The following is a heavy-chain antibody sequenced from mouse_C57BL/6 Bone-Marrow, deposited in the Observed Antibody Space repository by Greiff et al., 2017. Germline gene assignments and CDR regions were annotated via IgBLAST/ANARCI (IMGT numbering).Heavy chain of an antibody. D-gene: IGHD1-1*01. CDR2: IDPSDSYT. J-gene: IGHJ2*01. CDR1: GYTFTSYW. CDR3: AREGVYYYGSSYKNFDY. Sequence: VQLQQPGAELVKPGASVKLSCKASGYTFTSYWMQWVKQRPGQGLEWIGEIDPSDSYTNYNQKFKGKATLTVDTSSSTAYMQLSSLTSEDSAVYYCAREGVYYYGSSYKNFDYWGQGTTLTVSS. V-gene: IGHV1-50*01.